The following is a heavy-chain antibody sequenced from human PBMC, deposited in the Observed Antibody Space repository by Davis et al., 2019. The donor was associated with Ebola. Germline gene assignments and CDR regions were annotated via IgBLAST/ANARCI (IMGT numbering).Heavy chain of an antibody. V-gene: IGHV1-18*01. CDR2: IIAYTCNT. CDR1: GYTFTSYG. D-gene: IGHD3-10*01. J-gene: IGHJ5*02. Sequence: ASVKVFCKTSGYTFTSYGISWVRQAPGQGLEWMGFIIAYTCNTNYAQKLQGRVTMTTDTSTSTAYMELRSLRSDDTAVYYCARSITMVRGVSWFDPWGQGTLVTVSS. CDR3: ARSITMVRGVSWFDP.